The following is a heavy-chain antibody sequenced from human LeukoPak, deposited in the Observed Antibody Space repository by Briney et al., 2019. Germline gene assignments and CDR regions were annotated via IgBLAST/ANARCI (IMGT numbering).Heavy chain of an antibody. J-gene: IGHJ5*01. Sequence: SETLSLTCSVSGGSITSHFWSWIRQPPGKGLEWIGYIHYSGSTNYNPSLKSRVTISPDTSKNQLFLKLNSVTAADTAVYYCARLVWLGESPGSWFDSWGQGTLVTVSS. CDR3: ARLVWLGESPGSWFDS. D-gene: IGHD3-10*01. V-gene: IGHV4-59*11. CDR2: IHYSGST. CDR1: GGSITSHF.